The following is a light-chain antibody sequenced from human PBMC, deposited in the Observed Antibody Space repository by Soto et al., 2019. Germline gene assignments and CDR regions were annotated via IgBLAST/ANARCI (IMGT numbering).Light chain of an antibody. CDR3: IQNLQTRCT. J-gene: IGKJ4*01. CDR2: LAS. Sequence: DIVVTQSPLSLPVTPGEPASISCRSSQSLLHINGYNYLDWYLQKPGQSPQLLIYLASSRASGVTDRFSGSGSGTDVTLKISRVEAEDFGVYYCIQNLQTRCTVGGGTNVDVK. CDR1: QSLLHINGYNY. V-gene: IGKV2-28*01.